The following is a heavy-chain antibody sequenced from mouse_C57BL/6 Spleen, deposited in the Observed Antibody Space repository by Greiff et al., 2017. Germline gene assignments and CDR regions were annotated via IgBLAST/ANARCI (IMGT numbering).Heavy chain of an antibody. J-gene: IGHJ1*03. CDR2: ISSGSSTI. CDR1: GFTFSDYG. CDR3: ARVGPYWYFDV. V-gene: IGHV5-17*01. Sequence: EVKLMESGGGLVKPGGSLKLSCAASGFTFSDYGMHWVRQAPEKGLEWVAYISSGSSTIYYADTVKGRFTISRDNAKNTLFLQMTSLRSEDTAMYYCARVGPYWYFDVWGTGTTVTVSS.